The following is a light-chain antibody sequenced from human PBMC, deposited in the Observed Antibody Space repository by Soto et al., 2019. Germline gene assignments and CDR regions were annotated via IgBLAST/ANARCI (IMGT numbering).Light chain of an antibody. V-gene: IGLV2-14*01. Sequence: QSVLTQPASVSGSPGQSITISCTGTSSDVGGYNYVSWYQQHPGKAPKLMIYEVSNRPSGVSNRFSGSKSANTASLTISGLQAEDEGDYYCSLYTTSSTYVFGTGTKVTVL. CDR2: EVS. CDR1: SSDVGGYNY. J-gene: IGLJ1*01. CDR3: SLYTTSSTYV.